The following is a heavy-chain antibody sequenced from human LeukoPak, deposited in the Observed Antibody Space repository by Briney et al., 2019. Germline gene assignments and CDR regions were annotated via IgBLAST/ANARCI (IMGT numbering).Heavy chain of an antibody. D-gene: IGHD3-10*01. CDR3: ARDSRGYYGSGSYLDY. V-gene: IGHV4-4*07. Sequence: SETLSLTCTVSGGSVSSYYWSWIRQPAGKGLEWIGRVYTNGSTNYNPSLKSRVTMSVDTSTNQFSLKLSSVTAADTAMYYCARDSRGYYGSGSYLDYWGQGTLVTVSS. J-gene: IGHJ4*02. CDR2: VYTNGST. CDR1: GGSVSSYY.